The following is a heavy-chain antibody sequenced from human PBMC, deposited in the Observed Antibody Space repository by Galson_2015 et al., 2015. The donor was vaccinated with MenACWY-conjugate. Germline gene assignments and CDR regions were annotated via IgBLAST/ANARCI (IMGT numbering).Heavy chain of an antibody. V-gene: IGHV3-30*18. D-gene: IGHD3-22*01. CDR1: GFTFSSYG. CDR2: ISYDGSNK. CDR3: AKEGYYDSSGYYYYYYYMDV. J-gene: IGHJ6*03. Sequence: SLRLSCAASGFTFSSYGMHWVRQAPGKGLEWVAAISYDGSNKYYADSVKGRFTISRDNSKNTLYLQMNSLRAEDTAVYYCAKEGYYDSSGYYYYYYYMDVWGKGTTVTVSS.